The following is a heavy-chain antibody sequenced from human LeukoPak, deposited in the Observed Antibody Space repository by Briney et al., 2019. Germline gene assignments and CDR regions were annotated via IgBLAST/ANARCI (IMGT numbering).Heavy chain of an antibody. CDR2: INTNTGNP. CDR1: GYTFTSYA. CDR3: ARDSQIVVVVAATRWFDP. J-gene: IGHJ5*02. D-gene: IGHD2-15*01. V-gene: IGHV7-4-1*02. Sequence: ASVKVSCKASGYTFTSYAMNWVRQAPGQGLEWMGWINTNTGNPTYAQGFTGRFVFSLDTSVSTAYLQISSLKAEDTAVYYCARDSQIVVVVAATRWFDPWGQGTLVTVSS.